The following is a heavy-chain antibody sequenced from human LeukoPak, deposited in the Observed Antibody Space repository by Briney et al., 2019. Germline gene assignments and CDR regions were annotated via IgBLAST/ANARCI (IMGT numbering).Heavy chain of an antibody. J-gene: IGHJ5*02. V-gene: IGHV3-48*03. Sequence: GGSLRLSCAASGFTFSSYEMHWVRQPPGKGLEWVSYISSSDSTIYYADSVKGRFSISRDNSKNTLYLQMNRLRADDTAVYYCARDRSQEFDPWGQGTLVTVSS. CDR2: ISSSDSTI. D-gene: IGHD3-10*01. CDR1: GFTFSSYE. CDR3: ARDRSQEFDP.